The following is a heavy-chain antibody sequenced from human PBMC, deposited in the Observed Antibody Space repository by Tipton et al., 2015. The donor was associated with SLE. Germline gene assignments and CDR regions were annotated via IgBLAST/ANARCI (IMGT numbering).Heavy chain of an antibody. Sequence: TLSLTCSVSGGSISSGSYYWSWIRQPAGKGLEWIGRIYHRGSTYYNPSLKSRVTISVDTSKNHFSLKLSSVTAADTAIYYCARRQRGYSYAPFDNWGQGTLVPVSS. CDR1: GGSISSGSYY. CDR3: ARRQRGYSYAPFDN. D-gene: IGHD5-18*01. CDR2: IYHRGST. J-gene: IGHJ4*02. V-gene: IGHV4-61*02.